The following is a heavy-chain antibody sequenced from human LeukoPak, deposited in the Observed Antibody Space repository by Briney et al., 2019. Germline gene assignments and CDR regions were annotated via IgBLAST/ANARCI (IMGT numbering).Heavy chain of an antibody. CDR3: ARAGNYDILSLDY. CDR1: GFTVSSNY. CDR2: IYSGGST. D-gene: IGHD3-9*01. Sequence: GGSLRLSCAASGFTVSSNYMSWVRQAPGKGLEWVSVIYSGGSTYYADSVKGRFTISRHNSKNTLYLQMNSLRAEGTAVYYCARAGNYDILSLDYWGQGTLVTVSS. J-gene: IGHJ4*02. V-gene: IGHV3-53*04.